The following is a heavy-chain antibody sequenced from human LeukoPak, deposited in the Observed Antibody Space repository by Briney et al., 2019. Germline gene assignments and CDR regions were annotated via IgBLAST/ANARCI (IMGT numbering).Heavy chain of an antibody. CDR3: ARGGRVLRYFDWLPTTYFDY. D-gene: IGHD3-9*01. V-gene: IGHV1-18*01. Sequence: ASVKVSCKASGYTFTSYGISWVRQAPGQGLEWMGWISAYNGNTNYAQKLQGRVTMTTDTSTSTAYMELRSLRSDDTAVYYYARGGRVLRYFDWLPTTYFDYWGQGTLVTVSS. CDR2: ISAYNGNT. CDR1: GYTFTSYG. J-gene: IGHJ4*02.